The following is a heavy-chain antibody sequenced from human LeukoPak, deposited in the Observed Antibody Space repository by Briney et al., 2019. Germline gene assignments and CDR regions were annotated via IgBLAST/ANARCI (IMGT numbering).Heavy chain of an antibody. D-gene: IGHD6-13*01. CDR2: ISGSGGST. Sequence: PGGSLRLSCTASGFIFNDYYMSWIRQAPGKGLEWVSAISGSGGSTYYADSVKGRFTISRDNSKNTLYLQMNSLRAEDTAVYYCAKERIPPFVAAAGHFDYWGQGTLVTVSS. CDR1: GFIFNDYY. J-gene: IGHJ4*02. CDR3: AKERIPPFVAAAGHFDY. V-gene: IGHV3-23*01.